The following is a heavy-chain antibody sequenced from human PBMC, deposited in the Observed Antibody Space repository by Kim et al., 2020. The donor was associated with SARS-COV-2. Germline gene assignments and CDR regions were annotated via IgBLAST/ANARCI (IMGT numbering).Heavy chain of an antibody. Sequence: SETLSLTCTVSGDSISSSSYYWGWIRQPPGKGLEWIGSIYYSGSTYYSPSLKSRVTISIDTSENRFSLTLTSVTAADTAVYYCARGTQTGTTSLTFWGQG. CDR2: IYYSGST. V-gene: IGHV4-39*01. J-gene: IGHJ1*01. CDR1: GDSISSSSYY. CDR3: ARGTQTGTTSLTF. D-gene: IGHD1-7*01.